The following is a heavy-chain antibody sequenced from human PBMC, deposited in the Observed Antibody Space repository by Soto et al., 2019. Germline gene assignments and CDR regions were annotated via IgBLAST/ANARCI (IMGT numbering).Heavy chain of an antibody. D-gene: IGHD3-10*01. CDR2: IIPIFGTA. J-gene: IGHJ6*02. CDR1: GGTFSSYA. CDR3: ARKMVRGVHYYYYGMDV. Sequence: SVKVSCKASGGTFSSYAISWVRQAPGQGRGWMGGIIPIFGTANYAQKFQGRVAITADESTSTAYMELSSLRSEDTAVYYCARKMVRGVHYYYYGMDVWGQGXTVTVSS. V-gene: IGHV1-69*13.